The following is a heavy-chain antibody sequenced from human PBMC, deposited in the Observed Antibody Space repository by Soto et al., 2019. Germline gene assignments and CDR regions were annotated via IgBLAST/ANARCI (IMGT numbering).Heavy chain of an antibody. CDR1: GGSISSGGYY. D-gene: IGHD3-3*01. Sequence: SETLSLTCTVSGGSISSGGYYWSWIRQHPGKGLEWIGYIYYSGSTYYNPSLKSRVTISVDTSKNQFSLKLSSVTAADTAVYYCARGTVQGVRFLEWLFDYWGQGTLVTVSS. J-gene: IGHJ4*02. V-gene: IGHV4-31*03. CDR3: ARGTVQGVRFLEWLFDY. CDR2: IYYSGST.